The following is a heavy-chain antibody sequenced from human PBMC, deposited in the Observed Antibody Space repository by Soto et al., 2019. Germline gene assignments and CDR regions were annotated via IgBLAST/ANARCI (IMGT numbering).Heavy chain of an antibody. Sequence: SVKVSCKASGFTFTSSAVQWVRQARGQRLEWIGWIVVGSGNTNYAQKFQERVTITRDMSTSTAYMGLSSLRSEDTAVYYCAADYYDSSGYSPYYYGMDVWGQGTTVTVSS. CDR2: IVVGSGNT. J-gene: IGHJ6*02. V-gene: IGHV1-58*01. D-gene: IGHD3-22*01. CDR1: GFTFTSSA. CDR3: AADYYDSSGYSPYYYGMDV.